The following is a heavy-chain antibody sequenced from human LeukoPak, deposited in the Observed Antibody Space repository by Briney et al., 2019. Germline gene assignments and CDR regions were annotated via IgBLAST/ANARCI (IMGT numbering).Heavy chain of an antibody. CDR3: ARGDSYGTYFDY. V-gene: IGHV3-48*04. J-gene: IGHJ4*02. D-gene: IGHD5-18*01. CDR2: ISSSGSTI. CDR1: GFTFSSYS. Sequence: PGGSLRLSCAASGFTFSSYSMNWVRQAPGKGLEWVSYISSSGSTIYYADSVKGRFTISRDNAKNSLYLQMNSLRAEDTAVYYCARGDSYGTYFDYWGQGTLVTVSS.